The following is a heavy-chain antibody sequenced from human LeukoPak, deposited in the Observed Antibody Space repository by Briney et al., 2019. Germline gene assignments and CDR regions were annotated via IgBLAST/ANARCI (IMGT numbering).Heavy chain of an antibody. Sequence: SGGSLRLSCAASGFTFNSYWMHWVRQAPGKGLVWVSRINSDGSSTNYADSVKGRFTISRDNAKNTLYLQMNSLRAEDTAVYYCARSMAARSFDYWGQGTLVTVSS. D-gene: IGHD6-6*01. J-gene: IGHJ4*02. CDR1: GFTFNSYW. CDR2: INSDGSST. V-gene: IGHV3-74*01. CDR3: ARSMAARSFDY.